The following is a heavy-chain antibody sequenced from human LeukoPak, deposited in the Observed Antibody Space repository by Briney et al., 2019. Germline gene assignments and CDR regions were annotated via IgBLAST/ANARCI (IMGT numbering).Heavy chain of an antibody. CDR1: GFTFSSYS. V-gene: IGHV3-21*01. D-gene: IGHD4-17*01. Sequence: GGSLRLSCAASGFTFSSYSMNWVRQAPGKGPEWVSSISCSSSYIYYADSVKGRFTISRDNAKNSLYLQMNSLRAEDTAVYYCARIYRDSDAFDIWGQGTMVTVSS. CDR2: ISCSSSYI. J-gene: IGHJ3*02. CDR3: ARIYRDSDAFDI.